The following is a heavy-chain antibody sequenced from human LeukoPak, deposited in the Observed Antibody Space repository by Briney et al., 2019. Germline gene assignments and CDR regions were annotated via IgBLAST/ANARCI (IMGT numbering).Heavy chain of an antibody. Sequence: ASVKVSCKASGYTFTGYYIHWVRQGPGQGLEWMGWINPDTGGTIYAQKFQGRVTMTSDTSISTAYMDLSRLRSEDTAIYYCARDILGATGIDYWGQGTLVTVSS. J-gene: IGHJ4*02. CDR3: ARDILGATGIDY. D-gene: IGHD1-26*01. CDR1: GYTFTGYY. CDR2: INPDTGGT. V-gene: IGHV1-2*02.